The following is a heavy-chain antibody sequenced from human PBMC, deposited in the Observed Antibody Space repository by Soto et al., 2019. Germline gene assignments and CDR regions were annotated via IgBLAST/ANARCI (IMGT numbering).Heavy chain of an antibody. CDR1: GFTFNTYV. Sequence: EVQLLESGGGLVQPGGSLRLSCAASGFTFNTYVMNWVRQAPGKGLEWVSTIGYGAAKTHYADSVQGRFTISSDNSRDTLFLQMNSLRADDAAVYYCARRARTATTNWGDFDVWGQGTMVTVSS. J-gene: IGHJ3*01. CDR3: ARRARTATTNWGDFDV. CDR2: IGYGAAKT. D-gene: IGHD1-7*01. V-gene: IGHV3-23*01.